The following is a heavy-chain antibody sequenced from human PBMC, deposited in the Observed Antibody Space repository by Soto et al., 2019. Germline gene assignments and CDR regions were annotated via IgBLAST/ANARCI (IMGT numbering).Heavy chain of an antibody. D-gene: IGHD4-17*01. Sequence: SETQSHTCSVAGGTISSYGWSWIRQPPGKGLEWIGYIYYSGSTNYNPSLKSRVTISVDTSKNQFSLKLSSVTAADTAVYYCARLDDYGDYVFDYWGQGTLVTVSS. CDR3: ARLDDYGDYVFDY. CDR2: IYYSGST. V-gene: IGHV4-59*01. CDR1: GGTISSYG. J-gene: IGHJ4*02.